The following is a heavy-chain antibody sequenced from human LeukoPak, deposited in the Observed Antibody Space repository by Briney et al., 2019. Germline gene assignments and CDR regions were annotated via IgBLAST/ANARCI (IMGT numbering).Heavy chain of an antibody. CDR1: GGTFSSYA. CDR3: ARGTLPLGYCSSTSCPLGAFDI. V-gene: IGHV1-69*13. Sequence: SVKVSCKASGGTFSSYAISWVRQAPGQGLEWMGGIIPIFGTANYAQKFQGRVTITADESTSTAYMELSSLRSEDTAVYYCARGTLPLGYCSSTSCPLGAFDIWGQGTMVTVSS. J-gene: IGHJ3*02. CDR2: IIPIFGTA. D-gene: IGHD2-2*01.